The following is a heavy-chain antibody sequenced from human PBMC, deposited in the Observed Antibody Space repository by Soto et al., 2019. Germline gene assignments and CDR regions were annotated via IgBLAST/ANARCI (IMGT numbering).Heavy chain of an antibody. CDR2: IYSNGGT. D-gene: IGHD1-26*01. CDR3: VRQGIGALHGLVDV. V-gene: IGHV4-59*08. Sequence: QVQLQASGPGLVKPSDTLSLTCTVSGDSIGTYNWGWIRQPPGKRLEWIGYIYSNGGTSYNPALKGRVTISADPSTKQFSLRLSSVTAADTAVYYCVRQGIGALHGLVDVWGQGTTVTVSS. CDR1: GDSIGTYN. J-gene: IGHJ6*02.